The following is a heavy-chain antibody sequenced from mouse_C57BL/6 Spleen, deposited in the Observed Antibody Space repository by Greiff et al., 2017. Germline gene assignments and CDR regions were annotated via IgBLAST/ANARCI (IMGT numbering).Heavy chain of an antibody. CDR1: GFTFSDYG. Sequence: EVMLVESGGGLVKPGGSLKLSCAASGFTFSDYGMHWVRQAPEKGLEWVAYISSGSSTIYYADTVKGRFTISRDNAKNTLFLQMTSLRSEDTAMYYCARETDGYFAYWGQGTLVTVSA. D-gene: IGHD2-3*01. CDR2: ISSGSSTI. V-gene: IGHV5-17*01. CDR3: ARETDGYFAY. J-gene: IGHJ3*01.